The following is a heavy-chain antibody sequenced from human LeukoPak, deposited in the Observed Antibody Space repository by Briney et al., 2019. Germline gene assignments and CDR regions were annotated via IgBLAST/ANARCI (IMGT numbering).Heavy chain of an antibody. V-gene: IGHV1-18*01. CDR1: GYTFANHD. CDR3: ATIAYGGNFFDY. Sequence: ASVKVSCKASGYTFANHDITWVRQAPGQGLEWMGWISPYSGNANYARKLQGRVTMTTDTSTSTAYMELRSLRSDDTAVYFCATIAYGGNFFDYWGQGTLVTVSS. D-gene: IGHD4-23*01. J-gene: IGHJ4*02. CDR2: ISPYSGNA.